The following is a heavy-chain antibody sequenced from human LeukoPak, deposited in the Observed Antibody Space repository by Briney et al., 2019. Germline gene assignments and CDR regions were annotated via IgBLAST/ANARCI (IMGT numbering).Heavy chain of an antibody. Sequence: SETLSLTCTVSGGSISSYYWSWIRQPPGKGLEWIGYIYYSGSTNYNPSLKSRVTISVDTSKNQFSLKLNSVTAADTAVYYCARGLYYYDSSGYSVWFDPWGQGTLVTVSS. CDR2: IYYSGST. J-gene: IGHJ5*02. CDR1: GGSISSYY. V-gene: IGHV4-59*01. CDR3: ARGLYYYDSSGYSVWFDP. D-gene: IGHD3-22*01.